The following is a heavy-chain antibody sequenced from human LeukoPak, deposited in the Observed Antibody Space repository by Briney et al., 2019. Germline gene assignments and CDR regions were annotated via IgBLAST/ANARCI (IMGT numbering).Heavy chain of an antibody. Sequence: ASVKVSCKVSGYTLTELSMHWVRQAPGKGLEWMGGFDPEDGETIYAQKFQGRVTMTEDTSTDTAYMELSSLRSDDTAVYYCARDQRLGIWGVYDAFDIWGQGTMVTVSS. J-gene: IGHJ3*02. V-gene: IGHV1-24*01. D-gene: IGHD3-10*01. CDR1: GYTLTELS. CDR2: FDPEDGET. CDR3: ARDQRLGIWGVYDAFDI.